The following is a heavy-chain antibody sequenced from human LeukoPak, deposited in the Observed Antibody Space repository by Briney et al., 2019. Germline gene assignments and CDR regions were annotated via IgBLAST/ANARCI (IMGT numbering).Heavy chain of an antibody. D-gene: IGHD4-17*01. CDR2: ISGADGSR. J-gene: IGHJ4*02. CDR3: ARDNMTTVTIDY. V-gene: IGHV3-23*01. Sequence: PGGSLRLPCLASGFTFSSYAMSWVRQAPGKGLEWVSSISGADGSRYYADSVKGRFTISRDNSKNTLYLQMNSLRAEDTAVYYCARDNMTTVTIDYWGQGTLVTVSS. CDR1: GFTFSSYA.